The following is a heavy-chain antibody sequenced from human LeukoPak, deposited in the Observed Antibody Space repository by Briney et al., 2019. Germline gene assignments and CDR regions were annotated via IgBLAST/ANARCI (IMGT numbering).Heavy chain of an antibody. V-gene: IGHV4-34*01. Sequence: SETLSLTCAVYGGSFSGYYWSWIRQPPGKGLEWIGEINHYGSTNYNPSLKSRVTISVDTSKNQFSLKLSSVTAADTAVYYCARLSRGESIAARRGRYYFDYWGQGTLVTVSS. J-gene: IGHJ4*02. D-gene: IGHD6-6*01. CDR2: INHYGST. CDR3: ARLSRGESIAARRGRYYFDY. CDR1: GGSFSGYY.